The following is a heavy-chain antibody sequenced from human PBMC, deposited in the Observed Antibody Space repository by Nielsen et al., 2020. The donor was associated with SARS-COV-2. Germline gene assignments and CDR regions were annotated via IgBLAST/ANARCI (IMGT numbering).Heavy chain of an antibody. J-gene: IGHJ4*02. V-gene: IGHV5-10-1*01. Sequence: VRQMPGKGLEWMGRIDPSDSYTNYSPSFQGHVTISADKSISTAYLQWSSLRSEDTAVYYCARAYNWNYVVSQRLRPDFDYWGQGTLVTVSS. CDR3: ARAYNWNYVVSQRLRPDFDY. CDR2: IDPSDSYT. D-gene: IGHD1-7*01.